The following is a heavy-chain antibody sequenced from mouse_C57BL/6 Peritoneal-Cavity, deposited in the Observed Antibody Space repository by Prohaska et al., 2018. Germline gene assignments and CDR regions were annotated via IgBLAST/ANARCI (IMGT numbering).Heavy chain of an antibody. CDR3: ARSGSRGFDY. D-gene: IGHD1-1*01. J-gene: IGHJ2*01. V-gene: IGHV9-3*01. CDR2: VP. Sequence: VPTEADDVKGRFAFSLETSASTAYLQINNLKNEDTATYFCARSGSRGFDYWGQGTTLTVSS.